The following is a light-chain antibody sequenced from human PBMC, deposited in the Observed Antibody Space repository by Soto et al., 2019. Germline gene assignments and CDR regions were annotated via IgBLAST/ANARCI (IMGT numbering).Light chain of an antibody. J-gene: IGKJ2*01. Sequence: DIVMTQSPDSLAVSQGERATNNCKSSQSDLYSSNNKNYLAWYQQKPGQPPKLLIYWASTRESGVPDRFSGSGSGTDFTLTISSLQAEDVAVYYCQQYYSTPPTFGQGTKLEIK. CDR3: QQYYSTPPT. CDR1: QSDLYSSNNKNY. CDR2: WAS. V-gene: IGKV4-1*01.